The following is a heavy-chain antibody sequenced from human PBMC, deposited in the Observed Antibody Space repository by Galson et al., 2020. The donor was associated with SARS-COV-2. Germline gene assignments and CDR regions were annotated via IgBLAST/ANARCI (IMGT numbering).Heavy chain of an antibody. Sequence: GESLKISCKASGYTFTNYPINWVRQAPGQGLKWMGYINTYTGKPTYAPGFTGRFVFSLDTSVSTTYLQISSLKADDTATYFCVRYLESSGMDFWGQGTTVTVSS. J-gene: IGHJ6*02. CDR3: VRYLESSGMDF. V-gene: IGHV7-4-1*02. CDR2: INTYTGKP. CDR1: GYTFTNYP. D-gene: IGHD6-13*01.